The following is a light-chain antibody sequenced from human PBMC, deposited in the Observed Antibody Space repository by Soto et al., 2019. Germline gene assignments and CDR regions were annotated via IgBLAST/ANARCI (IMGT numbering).Light chain of an antibody. CDR1: QSISRY. CDR2: TAS. Sequence: DIQMTQSPSSLSASVGDRVTITCRASQSISRYLNWYQQKPGRALKLLISTASSLQSGVPSRFSGSGSGTDFTLTISSLQREDCATYYCQQGYSTPLTFGGGAKVEI. CDR3: QQGYSTPLT. V-gene: IGKV1-39*01. J-gene: IGKJ4*01.